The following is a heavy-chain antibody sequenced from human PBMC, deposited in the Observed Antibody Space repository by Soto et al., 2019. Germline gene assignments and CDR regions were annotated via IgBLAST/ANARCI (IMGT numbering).Heavy chain of an antibody. CDR1: GFTFSSYA. V-gene: IGHV3-64*01. CDR3: ARSDFSITMVRD. CDR2: ISSNGGST. D-gene: IGHD3-10*01. Sequence: GGSLRLSCAASGFTFSSYAMHWVRQAPGKGLEYVSAISSNGGSTYYANSVKGRFTISRDNSKNTLYLQMGSLRAEDMAVYYCARSDFSITMVRDWGQGTLVTVSS. J-gene: IGHJ4*02.